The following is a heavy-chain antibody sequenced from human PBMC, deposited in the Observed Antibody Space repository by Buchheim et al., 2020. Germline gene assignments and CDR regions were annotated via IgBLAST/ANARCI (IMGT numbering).Heavy chain of an antibody. CDR2: IIPIFGTA. Sequence: QVQLVQSGAEVKKPGSSVKVSCKTSGGTFSSYAISWVRQAPGQGLEWMGGIIPIFGTANYAQKFQGRVTITADESTSTAYMELSSLRSEDTAVYYCATDAKLELRGSYYYYYMDVWGKGTT. J-gene: IGHJ6*03. CDR3: ATDAKLELRGSYYYYYMDV. D-gene: IGHD1-7*01. CDR1: GGTFSSYA. V-gene: IGHV1-69*01.